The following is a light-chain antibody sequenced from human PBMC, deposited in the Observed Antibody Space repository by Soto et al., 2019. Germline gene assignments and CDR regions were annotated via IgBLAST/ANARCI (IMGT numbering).Light chain of an antibody. Sequence: QSVLTQTPSASGTPGQRISISCSGRSSNIGSNTVNGYQQLPGTAPKLLIFGNDQRPSGVPDRFSGSKSGTSGSLAISGLQSEDEADYYCAVWDDSLNGVLFGGGTKLTVL. J-gene: IGLJ2*01. V-gene: IGLV1-44*01. CDR3: AVWDDSLNGVL. CDR2: GND. CDR1: SSNIGSNT.